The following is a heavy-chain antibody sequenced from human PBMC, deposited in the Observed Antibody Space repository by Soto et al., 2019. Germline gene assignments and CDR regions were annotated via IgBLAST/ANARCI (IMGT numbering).Heavy chain of an antibody. CDR1: GESISSGGYY. Sequence: QVQLQESGPGLVKAAQTISLITSVSGESISSGGYYWSWIRHHPVKGLEWIGYIYDSKSAYYNPSLKIRVTNAIDTSKNHFAMKRSSVTAADTAAYYCARASSGSSAADYWGQGTILAVSS. J-gene: IGHJ4*02. D-gene: IGHD6-6*01. CDR3: ARASSGSSAADY. CDR2: IYDSKSA. V-gene: IGHV4-31*03.